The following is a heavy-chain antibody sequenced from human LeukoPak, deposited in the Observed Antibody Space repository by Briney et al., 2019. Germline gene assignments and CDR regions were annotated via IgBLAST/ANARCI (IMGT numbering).Heavy chain of an antibody. Sequence: ASVKVSCKASGYTFTSYAMNRVRQAPGQGLEWMGWINTNTGNPTYAQGFTGRFVFSLDTSVSTAYLQISSLKAEDTAVYYCARDHYYDSSGYDNWFDPWGQGTLVTVSS. J-gene: IGHJ5*02. CDR3: ARDHYYDSSGYDNWFDP. CDR1: GYTFTSYA. CDR2: INTNTGNP. D-gene: IGHD3-22*01. V-gene: IGHV7-4-1*02.